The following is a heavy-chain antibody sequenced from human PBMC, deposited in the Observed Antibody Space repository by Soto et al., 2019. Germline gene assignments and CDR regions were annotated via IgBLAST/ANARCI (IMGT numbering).Heavy chain of an antibody. J-gene: IGHJ6*02. CDR3: AHVLVVVANYGMDV. D-gene: IGHD2-15*01. V-gene: IGHV2-5*02. CDR2: IYWDDDK. Sequence: QITLKESGPTLVKPTQTLTLTCTFSGFSLSTSGVGVGWIRQPPGKALEWLALIYWDDDKRYSPLLTSRLTITKDTSKNQVVLTMTNMDPVDTATYYCAHVLVVVANYGMDVWGQGTTVTVSS. CDR1: GFSLSTSGVG.